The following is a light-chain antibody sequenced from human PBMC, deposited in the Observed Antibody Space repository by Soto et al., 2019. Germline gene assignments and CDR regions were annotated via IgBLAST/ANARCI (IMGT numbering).Light chain of an antibody. CDR2: DNN. Sequence: QSVLTQPPSVSGAPLQKVTISCTGSSSNIGAGYDVNWYQQLPGTAPKLLIYDNNNRPSGVPDRFSGSKSGTSASLAITGLQAEDEADYYCQSYDSSLSGYVFGTGTKVTVL. J-gene: IGLJ1*01. V-gene: IGLV1-40*01. CDR1: SSNIGAGYD. CDR3: QSYDSSLSGYV.